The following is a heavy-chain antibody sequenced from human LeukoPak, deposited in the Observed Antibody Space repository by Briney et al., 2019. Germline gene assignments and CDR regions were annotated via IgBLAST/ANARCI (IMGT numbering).Heavy chain of an antibody. CDR2: IYYSGST. V-gene: IGHV4-39*01. Sequence: SETLSLTCTVSGGSISSSSYYWGWIRQPPGKGLEWIGSIYYSGSTYYNPSLKSRVTISVDTSKNQFSLKLSSVTAADTAVYYCARKGATLHFDCWGQGTLVTVSS. CDR1: GGSISSSSYY. CDR3: ARKGATLHFDC. D-gene: IGHD1-26*01. J-gene: IGHJ4*02.